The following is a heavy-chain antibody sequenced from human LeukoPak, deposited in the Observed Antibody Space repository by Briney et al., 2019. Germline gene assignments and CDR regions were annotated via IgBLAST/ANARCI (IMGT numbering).Heavy chain of an antibody. CDR3: ARELTQRALPGKNYYDT. J-gene: IGHJ4*02. Sequence: GGSLRLSCAASGFTFSSYSMNWVRQAPGKGLERVSSISSSSSYIYYADSVKGRFTISRDNAKNSLYLQMNSLRAEDTAVYYCARELTQRALPGKNYYDTWGQGTLVTVSS. CDR2: ISSSSSYI. CDR1: GFTFSSYS. D-gene: IGHD3-10*01. V-gene: IGHV3-21*04.